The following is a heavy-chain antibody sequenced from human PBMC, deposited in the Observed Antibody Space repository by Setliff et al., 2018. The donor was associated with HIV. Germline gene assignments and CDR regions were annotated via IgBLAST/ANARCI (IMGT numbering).Heavy chain of an antibody. CDR2: INQSGNT. D-gene: IGHD2-15*01. CDR1: GGSLSGYY. J-gene: IGHJ4*02. Sequence: SETLSLTCAVYGGSLSGYYWSWVRQSPGRGLEWIGEINQSGNTNFNPSLKSRVTISVDTSQNQFSLKLSSVTAADTAIYYCARGGRSDGYHIASWGQGILVTVSS. CDR3: ARGGRSDGYHIAS. V-gene: IGHV4-34*01.